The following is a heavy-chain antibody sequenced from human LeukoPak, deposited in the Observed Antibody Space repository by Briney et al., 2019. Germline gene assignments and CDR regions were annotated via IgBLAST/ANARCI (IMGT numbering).Heavy chain of an antibody. CDR3: ARSNYSGYGLVDY. CDR1: GYTFTGYY. Sequence: ASVKVSCKASGYTFTGYYMHWVRRAAGQGLEWMGWINPNSGGTNYAQKFQGRVTMTRDTSISTAYMELSRLRSDDTAVYYCARSNYSGYGLVDYWGQGTLVTVSS. V-gene: IGHV1-2*02. D-gene: IGHD5-12*01. CDR2: INPNSGGT. J-gene: IGHJ4*02.